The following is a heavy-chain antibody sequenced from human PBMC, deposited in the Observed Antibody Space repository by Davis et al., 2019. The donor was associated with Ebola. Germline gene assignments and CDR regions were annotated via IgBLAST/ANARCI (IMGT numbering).Heavy chain of an antibody. D-gene: IGHD3-16*01. CDR3: ARGARSDDPRGAFDV. CDR1: GGTFSSYA. V-gene: IGHV1-2*02. J-gene: IGHJ3*01. Sequence: ASVKVSCKASGGTFSSYAISWVRQAPGQGLEWMGWINPYSGGTNYAQNSQGRVTMTRDTSVSTAYMVLSRLRSDDTAVYYCARGARSDDPRGAFDVWGQGIMVTVSS. CDR2: INPYSGGT.